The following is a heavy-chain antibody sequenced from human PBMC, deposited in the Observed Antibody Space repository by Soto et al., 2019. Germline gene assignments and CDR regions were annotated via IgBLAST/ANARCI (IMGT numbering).Heavy chain of an antibody. CDR2: IGWTPSTV. CDR3: AGDVNYAFDR. J-gene: IGHJ4*02. Sequence: EVLLVESGGGLVQPGESLRLSCAASGFTFSSFSMNWLRQAPGKGLEWVSYIGWTPSTVYYADSVQGRFTISRDNAQYLLFLQMNSLRAEDTAVYYCAGDVNYAFDRWGQGTLVTVSS. D-gene: IGHD1-7*01. V-gene: IGHV3-48*01. CDR1: GFTFSSFS.